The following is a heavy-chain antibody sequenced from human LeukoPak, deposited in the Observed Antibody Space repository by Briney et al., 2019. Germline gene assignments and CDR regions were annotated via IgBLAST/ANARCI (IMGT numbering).Heavy chain of an antibody. CDR3: AKDRLEYSSSGYYYMDV. D-gene: IGHD6-6*01. V-gene: IGHV3-30*02. CDR1: GFTFSSYG. CDR2: IRYDGSNR. J-gene: IGHJ6*03. Sequence: GGSLRLSCAASGFTFSSYGMHWVRQAPGKGLEWVAFIRYDGSNRYYADSVKGRFTISRDNSKNTLYLQMNSLRAEDTAVYYCAKDRLEYSSSGYYYMDVWGKGTTVTVSS.